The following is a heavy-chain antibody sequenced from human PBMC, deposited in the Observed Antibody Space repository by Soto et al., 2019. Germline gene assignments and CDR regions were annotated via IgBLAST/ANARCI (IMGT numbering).Heavy chain of an antibody. CDR3: ASRPAYISGKDY. Sequence: QVQLQESGPGLVKPSETLSLTCAVSGDSTSSNTWWSWVRQSPGKGLEWIGEIYHSGKTNYEASLKSRVTISIDKSKNQLSLNLTSVTAADTAVYYCASRPAYISGKDYWGQGTLVTVSS. V-gene: IGHV4-4*02. CDR1: GDSTSSNTW. CDR2: IYHSGKT. D-gene: IGHD3-3*02. J-gene: IGHJ4*02.